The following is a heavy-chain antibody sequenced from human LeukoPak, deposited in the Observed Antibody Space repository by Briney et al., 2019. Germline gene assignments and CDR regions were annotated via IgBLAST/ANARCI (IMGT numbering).Heavy chain of an antibody. CDR3: AREYYDSSGYFDY. J-gene: IGHJ4*02. D-gene: IGHD3-22*01. CDR2: IYSVRST. Sequence: PGGSLRLSCAASGFTVSSNYMSWVRQAPGKGLERVSVIYSVRSTYYADSVKGRFTISRDNSKNTVYLQMNSLRAEDTAVYYCAREYYDSSGYFDYWGQGTLVTVSS. CDR1: GFTVSSNY. V-gene: IGHV3-53*01.